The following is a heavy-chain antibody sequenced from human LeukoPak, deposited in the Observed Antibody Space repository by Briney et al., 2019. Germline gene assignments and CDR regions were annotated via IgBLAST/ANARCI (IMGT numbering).Heavy chain of an antibody. CDR2: INPNCGGT. CDR3: ARDPSEYSSGWSPRDY. Sequence: ASVKVSCKASGYTFTGYYMHWVRQAPGQGLEWMGWINPNCGGTNYAQKFQGRVTMTRDTSISTAYMELSRLRSDDTAVYYCARDPSEYSSGWSPRDYWGQGTLVTVSS. J-gene: IGHJ4*02. D-gene: IGHD6-19*01. CDR1: GYTFTGYY. V-gene: IGHV1-2*02.